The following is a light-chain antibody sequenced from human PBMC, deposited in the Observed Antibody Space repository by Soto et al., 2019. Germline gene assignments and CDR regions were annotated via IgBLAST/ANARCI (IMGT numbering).Light chain of an antibody. CDR1: QDISNY. V-gene: IGKV1-33*01. Sequence: DIQMTQSPSSLSASVGDRVTITCQASQDISNYLNWYQQKPGKAPKLLIYDASNLETGVPSRFRTSGSGTASTFAISVTQPEDIAREYYHQYENLPACVQGTRVAN. CDR3: HQYENLPA. CDR2: DAS. J-gene: IGKJ5*01.